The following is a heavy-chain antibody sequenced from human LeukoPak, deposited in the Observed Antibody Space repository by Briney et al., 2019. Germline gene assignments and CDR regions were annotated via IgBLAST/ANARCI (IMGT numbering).Heavy chain of an antibody. Sequence: SVKVSCKAPGDTFGSYAISWVRQAHGQGLEWMGRTIPILGIAKYAQKFQGRLTITADTSTSTAYMELTNLRSDDTAVYYCAKRPRGNYLDPFDYWGQGTLVTVSS. CDR2: TIPILGIA. J-gene: IGHJ4*02. CDR1: GDTFGSYA. CDR3: AKRPRGNYLDPFDY. V-gene: IGHV1-69*04. D-gene: IGHD3-10*01.